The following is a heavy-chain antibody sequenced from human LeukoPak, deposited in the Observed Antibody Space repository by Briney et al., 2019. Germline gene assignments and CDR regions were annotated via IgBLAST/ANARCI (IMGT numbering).Heavy chain of an antibody. Sequence: GGSLRLSCAASGFTFRNYLMNWVRQAPGKGLEWVSYISSSSSTIYYADSVKGRFTISRDNAKNSLHLQMNSLRAEDTAVYYCARDAMWYFDYWGQGTLVTVSS. CDR2: ISSSSSTI. CDR1: GFTFRNYL. CDR3: ARDAMWYFDY. V-gene: IGHV3-48*04. D-gene: IGHD2-2*01. J-gene: IGHJ4*02.